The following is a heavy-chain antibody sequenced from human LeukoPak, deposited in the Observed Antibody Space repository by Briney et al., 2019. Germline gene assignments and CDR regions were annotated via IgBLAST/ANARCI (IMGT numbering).Heavy chain of an antibody. V-gene: IGHV1-2*02. Sequence: ASVTVSYKPSGYTFTHYYMHWVRQAPAQGLEWVGWINPNSGGTKSAHKFQGRVTLTSDTSIRTAYLELSGLSPDDQALYYCSRDALLGGDASSMLDYWGQGDLVSVSS. CDR1: GYTFTHYY. CDR2: INPNSGGT. J-gene: IGHJ4*02. CDR3: SRDALLGGDASSMLDY. D-gene: IGHD2-21*01.